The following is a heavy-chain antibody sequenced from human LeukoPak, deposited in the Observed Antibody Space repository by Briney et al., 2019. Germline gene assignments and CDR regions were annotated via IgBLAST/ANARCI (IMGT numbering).Heavy chain of an antibody. CDR2: ISYSGRT. Sequence: SETLSLTCTVSGGSISSYYCSWIRQPPGKGLEWIGYISYSGRTNYNPSLKSRVTVSVDTSKNQFSLKLSSVTAADTAVYYCARLGSNDWFDPWGQGTLVTVSS. D-gene: IGHD4/OR15-4a*01. CDR3: ARLGSNDWFDP. J-gene: IGHJ5*02. V-gene: IGHV4-59*01. CDR1: GGSISSYY.